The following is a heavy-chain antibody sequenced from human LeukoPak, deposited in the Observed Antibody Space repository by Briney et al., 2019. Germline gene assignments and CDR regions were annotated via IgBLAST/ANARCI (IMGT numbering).Heavy chain of an antibody. V-gene: IGHV3-74*03. CDR2: ITSDGSST. J-gene: IGHJ4*02. D-gene: IGHD2-2*01. CDR3: ARDWYHAIDY. CDR1: GFTFSSTW. Sequence: GGSLRLSCATSGFTFSSTWMHWVRQPPGKGLVWVARITSDGSSTTYAESVKGRFTISRDNARDTLYLQMNSLRAEDTAVYYCARDWYHAIDYWGQGTLVTVSS.